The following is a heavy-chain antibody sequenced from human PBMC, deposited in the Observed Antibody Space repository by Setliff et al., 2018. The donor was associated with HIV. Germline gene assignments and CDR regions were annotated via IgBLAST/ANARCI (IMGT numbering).Heavy chain of an antibody. J-gene: IGHJ4*02. CDR2: IYYSGNT. CDR3: ARGIAAAGGYFDY. CDR1: GGSLSGYH. D-gene: IGHD6-13*01. V-gene: IGHV4-34*09. Sequence: SETLSLTCAVYGGSLSGYHWSWIRQSPEKGLEWIGYIYYSGNTYYNPSLKSRITISLDTSKNQFSLKLSSVTAADTAVYYCARGIAAAGGYFDYWGPGTLVTVSS.